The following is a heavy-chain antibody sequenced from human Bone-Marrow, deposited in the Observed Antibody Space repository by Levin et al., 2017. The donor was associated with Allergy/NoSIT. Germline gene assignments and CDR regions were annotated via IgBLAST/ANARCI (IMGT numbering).Heavy chain of an antibody. D-gene: IGHD1-26*01. V-gene: IGHV3-23*01. Sequence: GESLKISCAASGFTFRNYGMTWVRQAPGKGLEWVSVTSHNSGNTYYADSVRGRFTMSRDNSKNTLYLQMDSLRLEDTAVYYCAGVGALALERRTPFDSWGQGTLVTVSS. CDR3: AGVGALALERRTPFDS. J-gene: IGHJ4*02. CDR2: TSHNSGNT. CDR1: GFTFRNYG.